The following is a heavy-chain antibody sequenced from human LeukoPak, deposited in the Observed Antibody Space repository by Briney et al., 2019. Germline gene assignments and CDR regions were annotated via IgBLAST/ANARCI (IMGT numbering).Heavy chain of an antibody. D-gene: IGHD5-24*01. CDR2: ISGSGGST. CDR1: GFTFSSYA. CDR3: AKWGRFRWLQSKVDY. J-gene: IGHJ4*02. V-gene: IGHV3-23*01. Sequence: GGSLRLSCAASGFTFSSYAMSWVRQAPGKGLEWVSAISGSGGSTYYADSVKGRFTISRDNSKNTLYLRMNSLRAEDTAVYYCAKWGRFRWLQSKVDYWGQGTLVTVSS.